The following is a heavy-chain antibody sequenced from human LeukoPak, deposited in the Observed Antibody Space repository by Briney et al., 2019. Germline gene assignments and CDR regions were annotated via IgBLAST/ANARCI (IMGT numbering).Heavy chain of an antibody. CDR1: GFTFSSYW. Sequence: GGSLRLSCAASGFTFSSYWMSWVRQAPGKGLEWVANIKQDGSEKYYVDSVKGRFTISRDNAKNSLYLQMNSLRAEDTAVYYCARDGEYYGSGSYFVYWGQGTLVTVSS. CDR2: IKQDGSEK. V-gene: IGHV3-7*01. D-gene: IGHD3-10*01. J-gene: IGHJ4*02. CDR3: ARDGEYYGSGSYFVY.